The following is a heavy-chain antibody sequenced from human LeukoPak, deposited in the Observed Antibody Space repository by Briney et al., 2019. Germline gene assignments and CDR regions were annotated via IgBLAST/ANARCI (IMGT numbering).Heavy chain of an antibody. CDR1: GFTFSSYA. Sequence: GGSLRLSCAASGFTFSSYAMHWVRQAPGKGLEWVALISYDGSNKYYAHSVKGRFTISRDNSKNTLYLQMNSLRAEDTAVYYCAKLYSSSSRGGYYWGQGTLVTVSS. CDR3: AKLYSSSSRGGYY. J-gene: IGHJ4*02. V-gene: IGHV3-30*18. D-gene: IGHD6-13*01. CDR2: ISYDGSNK.